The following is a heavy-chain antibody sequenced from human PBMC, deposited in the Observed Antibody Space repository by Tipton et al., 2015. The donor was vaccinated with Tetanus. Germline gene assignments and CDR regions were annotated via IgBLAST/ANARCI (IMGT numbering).Heavy chain of an antibody. J-gene: IGHJ4*02. Sequence: TLSLTCSVSGSSMSSYYWSWIRQTPGKRLEWIGYITYSARTKYNPSLTSRVTLSLEASKNEFSLRLTSVTAADTAVYYCARANNEFPKKGPFDSWGQGRLVTVSS. V-gene: IGHV4-59*01. CDR3: ARANNEFPKKGPFDS. CDR2: ITYSART. D-gene: IGHD1-1*01. CDR1: GSSMSSYY.